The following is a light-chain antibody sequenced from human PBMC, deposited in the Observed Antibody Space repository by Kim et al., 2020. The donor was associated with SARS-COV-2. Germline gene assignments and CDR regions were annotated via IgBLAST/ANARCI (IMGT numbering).Light chain of an antibody. CDR2: DNN. CDR1: SSNIGSNS. J-gene: IGLJ3*02. CDR3: WTWDLSLSAAGV. V-gene: IGLV1-51*01. Sequence: QSVLTQPPSVSAAPGQKVTISCSGSSSNIGSNSVSWYQQLPGTAPKLLIYDNNKRPSGIADRFSGSKSGTSATLGITGLQTGDEADYYCWTWDLSLSAAGVFGGGTQLTVL.